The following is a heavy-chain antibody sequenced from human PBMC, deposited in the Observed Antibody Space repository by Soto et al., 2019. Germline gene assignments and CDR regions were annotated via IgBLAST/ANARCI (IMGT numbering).Heavy chain of an antibody. Sequence: SETLSLTCTVSGGSISRGGYYWSWIRQHPGKGLEWIGYIYYSGSTYYNPSLKSRVTISVDTSKNQFSLKLSSVTAADTAVYYCAREIRPTEKNEDWFDPWGQGTLVTVSS. CDR2: IYYSGST. D-gene: IGHD4-17*01. J-gene: IGHJ5*02. CDR3: AREIRPTEKNEDWFDP. CDR1: GGSISRGGYY. V-gene: IGHV4-31*03.